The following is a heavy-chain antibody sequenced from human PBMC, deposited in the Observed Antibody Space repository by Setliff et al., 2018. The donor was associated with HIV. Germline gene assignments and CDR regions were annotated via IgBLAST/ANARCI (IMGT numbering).Heavy chain of an antibody. V-gene: IGHV5-51*01. Sequence: GESLKISCKGSGYYFTSYWIGWVRQMPGKGLEWMGIIYPGDSDTRISPSFQGQVTISADKSINTAYLQWSSLKAPDTAMYYCARHVLVTRDVRYFDYWGQGTLVTVSS. CDR1: GYYFTSYW. J-gene: IGHJ4*02. CDR2: IYPGDSDT. D-gene: IGHD2-21*02. CDR3: ARHVLVTRDVRYFDY.